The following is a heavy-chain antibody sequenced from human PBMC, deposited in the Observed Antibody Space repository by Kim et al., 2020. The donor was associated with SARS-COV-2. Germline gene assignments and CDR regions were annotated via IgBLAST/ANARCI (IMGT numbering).Heavy chain of an antibody. J-gene: IGHJ4*02. CDR1: GISFSDSY. CDR3: TRDQGGAALAN. CDR2: SRNKDYRYST. Sequence: GGSLRLSCAVSGISFSDSYMDLVRQAPGKGLEWVGRSRNKDYRYSTEYVASVRGRFTISRDDSKNLLYLQMNSLRTEDTAVYYCTRDQGGAALANWGRGTLVTVSS. V-gene: IGHV3-72*01. D-gene: IGHD6-25*01.